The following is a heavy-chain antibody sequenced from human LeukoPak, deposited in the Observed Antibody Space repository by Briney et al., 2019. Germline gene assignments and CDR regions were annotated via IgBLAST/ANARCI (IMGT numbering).Heavy chain of an antibody. CDR2: MNPNSGNT. CDR3: ARSSGPNNWFDP. V-gene: IGHV1-8*01. CDR1: GYTFTSHD. D-gene: IGHD3-3*01. J-gene: IGHJ5*02. Sequence: ASVKVSCKASGYTFTSHDINWVRQATGQGLEWMGWMNPNSGNTGYAQKFQGRVTITADESTSTAYMELSSLRSEDTAVYYCARSSGPNNWFDPWGQGTLVTVSS.